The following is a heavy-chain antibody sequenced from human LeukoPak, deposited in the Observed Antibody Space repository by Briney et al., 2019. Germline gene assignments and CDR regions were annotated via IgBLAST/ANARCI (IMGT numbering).Heavy chain of an antibody. CDR3: ARAVRYQYYFDY. Sequence: GASVKVSCKASGYNFISYYMHWVRQAPGQGLEWMGWINPNSGGTNYAQKFQGRVTMTRDTSISTAYMELSRLRSDDTAVYYCARAVRYQYYFDYWGQGTLVTVSS. D-gene: IGHD2-2*01. J-gene: IGHJ4*02. V-gene: IGHV1-2*02. CDR1: GYNFISYY. CDR2: INPNSGGT.